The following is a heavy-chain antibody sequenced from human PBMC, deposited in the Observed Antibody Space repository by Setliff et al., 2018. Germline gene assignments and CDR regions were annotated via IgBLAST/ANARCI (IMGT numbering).Heavy chain of an antibody. Sequence: SETLSLTCSVSGASITSGGFYWTWIRQPAGKGLAWIGHISPSGSTTYNPSVKSRVTISLDTSKNHFTLKLDSVTAADTALYYCARSPSSGAYWNPRPFYSDYWARGTLVTVSS. CDR1: GASITSGGFY. D-gene: IGHD1-26*01. V-gene: IGHV4-61*09. CDR3: ARSPSSGAYWNPRPFYSDY. CDR2: ISPSGST. J-gene: IGHJ4*02.